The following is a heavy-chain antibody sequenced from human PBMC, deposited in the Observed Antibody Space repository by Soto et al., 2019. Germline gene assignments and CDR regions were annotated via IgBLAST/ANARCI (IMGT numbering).Heavy chain of an antibody. J-gene: IGHJ3*02. CDR3: ARHLIPGAFDI. CDR1: GYSFAGYW. V-gene: IGHV5-51*01. Sequence: GESLKISCKGSGYSFAGYWVGWVRQMPGKGLEWMGIIYPGDSDTRYSPSFQGQVTISADKSISTAYLQWSSLKASDTAMYYCARHLIPGAFDIWGQGTMVTVSS. D-gene: IGHD2-2*02. CDR2: IYPGDSDT.